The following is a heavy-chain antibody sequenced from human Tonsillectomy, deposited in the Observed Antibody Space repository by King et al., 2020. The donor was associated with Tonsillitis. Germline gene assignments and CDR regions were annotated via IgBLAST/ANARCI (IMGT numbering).Heavy chain of an antibody. CDR1: GGTFSSYA. J-gene: IGHJ5*02. D-gene: IGHD3-3*01. Sequence: VQLVQSGAEVKKPGSSVKVSCKASGGTFSSYAISWVRQAPGQGLEWMGRIIPILGIANYAQKFQGRVTITADKSTSTAYTELSSLRSEDTAVYYCARVDGYYDFWSGYLKFDPWGQGTLVTVSS. V-gene: IGHV1-69*09. CDR2: IIPILGIA. CDR3: ARVDGYYDFWSGYLKFDP.